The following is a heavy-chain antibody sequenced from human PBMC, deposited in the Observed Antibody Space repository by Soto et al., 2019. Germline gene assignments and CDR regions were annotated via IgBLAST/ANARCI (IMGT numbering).Heavy chain of an antibody. D-gene: IGHD5-12*01. CDR1: GFTFSSYA. CDR3: AKDRGRGYDWFDS. V-gene: IGHV3-23*01. Sequence: EVQLLESGGGLVQPGGSLRLSCAASGFTFSSYAMSWVRQAPGKGLEWVSAISGSGGSTFYADSVKGRFTISRDTSKTTQFPQMNSLRAEDTAVYYCAKDRGRGYDWFDSWGQGTLVTVSS. J-gene: IGHJ5*01. CDR2: ISGSGGST.